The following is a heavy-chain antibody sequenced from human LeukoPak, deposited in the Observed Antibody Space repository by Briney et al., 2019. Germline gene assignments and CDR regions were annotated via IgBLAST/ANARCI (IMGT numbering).Heavy chain of an antibody. D-gene: IGHD3-22*01. Sequence: ASVKVSCKASGYTFTGYYMHWVRQAPGQGLEWMGRINPNSGGTNYAQKFQGRVTMTRDTSISTAYMELSRLRSDDTAVYYCNFYYDSSGYQAVFDYWGQGTLATVSS. CDR1: GYTFTGYY. CDR3: NFYYDSSGYQAVFDY. J-gene: IGHJ4*02. CDR2: INPNSGGT. V-gene: IGHV1-2*06.